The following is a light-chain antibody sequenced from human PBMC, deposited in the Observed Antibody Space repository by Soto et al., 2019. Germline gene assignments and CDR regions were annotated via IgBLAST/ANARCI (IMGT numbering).Light chain of an antibody. CDR2: GAS. V-gene: IGKV3-15*01. CDR1: QSVSSN. J-gene: IGKJ2*01. CDR3: QQYNNWPPAT. Sequence: ELVMTQSPATLSVSPGERATLSCRASQSVSSNLAWYQQNPGQAHRLLIYGASTRPTGIPARFSGSASGTEFTLTISSLQSEAFAVYYCQQYNNWPPATFGQGTKLESK.